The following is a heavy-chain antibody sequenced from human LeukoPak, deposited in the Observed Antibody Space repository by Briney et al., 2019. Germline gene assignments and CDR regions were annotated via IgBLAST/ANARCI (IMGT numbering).Heavy chain of an antibody. J-gene: IGHJ5*02. CDR3: ARQIGGRYGDL. CDR2: IYPGDSDT. CDR1: GYSFTSYW. D-gene: IGHD4-17*01. Sequence: GESLKISCKGSGYSFTSYWIGWVRQLPGKGLEWMGIIYPGDSDTRYSPSYQGQVTISADNTISTAYLKGSSLKAADTVMYYCARQIGGRYGDLWGQGTLVTVSS. V-gene: IGHV5-51*01.